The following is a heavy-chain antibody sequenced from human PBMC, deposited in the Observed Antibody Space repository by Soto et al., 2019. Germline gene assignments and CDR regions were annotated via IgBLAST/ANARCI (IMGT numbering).Heavy chain of an antibody. D-gene: IGHD6-13*01. CDR2: ISVSGSST. CDR1: RFTFNDYS. Sequence: GGSLRLSCAASRFTFNDYSMNWVRQAPGKGLEWVSSISVSGSSTYYADSVKGRFTISRDNSKNTLYMQMNSLRVEDTAVYYCAKSTGMAAAGNFDYWGQGTLVTVSS. V-gene: IGHV3-23*01. J-gene: IGHJ4*02. CDR3: AKSTGMAAAGNFDY.